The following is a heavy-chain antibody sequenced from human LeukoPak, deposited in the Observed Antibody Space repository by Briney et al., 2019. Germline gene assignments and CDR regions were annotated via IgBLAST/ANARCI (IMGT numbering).Heavy chain of an antibody. Sequence: GGSLRLSCAASRFTFISYWMSWVRQAPGKGLEWVANIKQDGSEKYYVDSVKGRFTISRDNAKNSLYLQMNSLRAEDTAVYYCTREGYSYLVYYFDYWGQGTLVTVSS. CDR2: IKQDGSEK. J-gene: IGHJ4*02. CDR3: TREGYSYLVYYFDY. D-gene: IGHD5-18*01. V-gene: IGHV3-7*01. CDR1: RFTFISYW.